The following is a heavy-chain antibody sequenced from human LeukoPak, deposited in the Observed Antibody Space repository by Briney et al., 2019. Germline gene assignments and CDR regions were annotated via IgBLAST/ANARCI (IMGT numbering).Heavy chain of an antibody. CDR3: AREEGAPIAAANI. V-gene: IGHV1-18*01. CDR1: GYIFTSYS. CDR2: ISAYNGDT. Sequence: ASVKVSCKASGYIFTSYSISWVRQAPGQGLEWMGWISAYNGDTNYVQKLQGRVTMTTDTSTSTAYMELKSRRSDDTAVYYCAREEGAPIAAANIWGLGTKVTVSS. D-gene: IGHD6-13*01. J-gene: IGHJ3*02.